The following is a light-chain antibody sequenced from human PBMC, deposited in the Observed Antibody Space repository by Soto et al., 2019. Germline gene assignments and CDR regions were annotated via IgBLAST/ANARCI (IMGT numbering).Light chain of an antibody. V-gene: IGKV3-15*01. CDR3: QQYNNWPPIT. J-gene: IGKJ5*01. CDR1: QSVNSK. Sequence: LTPYPDNQKVAPGESVTLSFSASQSVNSKLAWYQQKPGQAPRLLIYGASTRATGIPARFSGSGSGTEFTLTISSLQSEDFEVYFCQQYNNWPPITFAQRARLEI. CDR2: GAS.